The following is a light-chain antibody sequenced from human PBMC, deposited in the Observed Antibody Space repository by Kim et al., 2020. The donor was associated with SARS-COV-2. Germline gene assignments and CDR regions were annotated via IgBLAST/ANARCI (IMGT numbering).Light chain of an antibody. CDR1: KVGDKY. V-gene: IGLV3-1*01. J-gene: IGLJ2*01. CDR3: QAWDSSTVV. CDR2: QDS. Sequence: VAPGQTASITCSGDKVGDKYACWYQQKPGQSPVVVIHQDSKRPSGIPERFSGSNSGNTATLTISGTQAMDEAVYYCQAWDSSTVVFGGGTQLTVL.